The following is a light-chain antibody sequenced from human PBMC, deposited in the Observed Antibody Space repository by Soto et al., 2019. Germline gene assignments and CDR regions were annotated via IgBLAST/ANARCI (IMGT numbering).Light chain of an antibody. CDR3: QQCGSSPPVT. Sequence: EMVLTQAPGTLSLSPGERATLSCMASQSVSSDYLAWYQQKPGQAPRLLIYGASSRATGIPDRFIGSASGTDFTLTISRLEPEDFAVYYCQQCGSSPPVTFGGGTKVDNK. V-gene: IGKV3-20*01. CDR1: QSVSSDY. J-gene: IGKJ4*01. CDR2: GAS.